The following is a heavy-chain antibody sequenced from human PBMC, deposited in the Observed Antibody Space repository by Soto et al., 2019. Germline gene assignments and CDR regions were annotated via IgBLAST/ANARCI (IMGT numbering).Heavy chain of an antibody. D-gene: IGHD3-10*01. CDR2: ISYDGSNK. CDR1: GFTFSSYA. CDR3: ARDPSGSGSYYFQYYFDY. V-gene: IGHV3-30-3*01. J-gene: IGHJ4*02. Sequence: QVQLVESGGGVVQPGRSLRLSCAASGFTFSSYAMHWVRQAPGKGLEWVAVISYDGSNKYYADSVKGRFTISRDNSKNPLYLQMNSLRAEDTAVYYCARDPSGSGSYYFQYYFDYWGQGTLVTVSS.